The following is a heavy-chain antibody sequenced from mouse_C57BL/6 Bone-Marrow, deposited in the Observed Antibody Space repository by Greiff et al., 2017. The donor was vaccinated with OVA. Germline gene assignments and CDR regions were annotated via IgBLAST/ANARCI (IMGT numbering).Heavy chain of an antibody. D-gene: IGHD2-1*01. Sequence: EVQLVESGGGLVKPGGSLKLSCAASGFTFSSYAMSWVRQTPEKRLEWVATISDGGSYTYYPDNVKGRFTISRDNAKNNLYLQMSHLKTEDTAMDYCARVYYGNPFAYWGQGTLVTVSA. CDR3: ARVYYGNPFAY. CDR1: GFTFSSYA. V-gene: IGHV5-4*01. CDR2: ISDGGSYT. J-gene: IGHJ3*01.